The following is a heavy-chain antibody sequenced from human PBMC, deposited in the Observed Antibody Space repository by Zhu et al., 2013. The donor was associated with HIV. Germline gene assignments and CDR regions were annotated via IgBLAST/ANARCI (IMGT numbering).Heavy chain of an antibody. V-gene: IGHV4-59*01. J-gene: IGHJ3*02. CDR3: ARWGNRDDAFDI. CDR2: IYYSGST. CDR1: GGSISSYY. Sequence: QVQLQESGPGLVKPSETLSLTCTVSGGSISSYYWSWIRQPPGKGLEWIGYIYYSGSTNYNPSLKSRVTISVDTSKNQFSLKLSSVTAADTAVYYCARWGNRDDAFDIWGQGTMVTVSS. D-gene: IGHD7-27*01.